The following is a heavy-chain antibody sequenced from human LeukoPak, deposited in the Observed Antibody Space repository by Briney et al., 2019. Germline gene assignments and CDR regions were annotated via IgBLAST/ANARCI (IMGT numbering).Heavy chain of an antibody. CDR1: GFTFRNYD. CDR3: VRGGIQVSGIDAFDI. J-gene: IGHJ3*02. Sequence: GGSLRLSCAASGFTFRNYDMDWVRQFPGRGLEWVSAIGIADDTHYPDSVKGRFTISRENAKNSLYLQMNSLRDGDTAVYYCVRGGIQVSGIDAFDIWGQGTMVTVSS. D-gene: IGHD5/OR15-5a*01. V-gene: IGHV3-13*01. CDR2: IGIADDT.